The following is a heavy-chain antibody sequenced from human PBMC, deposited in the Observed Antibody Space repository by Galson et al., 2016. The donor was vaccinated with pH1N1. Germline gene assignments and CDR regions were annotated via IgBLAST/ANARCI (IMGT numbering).Heavy chain of an antibody. CDR3: AREGGVNGDYVFSY. D-gene: IGHD4-17*01. CDR2: INPNGGAT. Sequence: SVKASCKASGYRFDNYFLHWVRQAPGQGVEWMGWINPNGGATNYAQKFQGRVTLTRDTSINTGFMELRGLTSDDTAVYFRAREGGVNGDYVFSYWGQGSLVIVSS. J-gene: IGHJ4*02. CDR1: GYRFDNYF. V-gene: IGHV1-2*02.